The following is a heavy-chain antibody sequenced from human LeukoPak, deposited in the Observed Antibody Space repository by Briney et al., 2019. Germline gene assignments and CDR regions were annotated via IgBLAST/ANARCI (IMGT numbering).Heavy chain of an antibody. CDR3: TPYTLPLSGSYSGSQAFDY. Sequence: GGSLRLSCAVSGFTFSNAWMSWVRQAPGKGLEWVARIESKTDGGTTDYAAPVKGRFTISRDDSKNTPYLQMNSLKTEDTAVYYCTPYTLPLSGSYSGSQAFDYWGQGTLVTVSS. J-gene: IGHJ4*02. V-gene: IGHV3-15*04. CDR2: IESKTDGGTT. CDR1: GFTFSNAW. D-gene: IGHD1-26*01.